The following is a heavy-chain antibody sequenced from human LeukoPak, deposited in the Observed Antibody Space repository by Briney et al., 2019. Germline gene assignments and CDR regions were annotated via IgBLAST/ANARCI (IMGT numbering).Heavy chain of an antibody. D-gene: IGHD6-13*01. J-gene: IGHJ6*02. CDR2: IVVGTGNT. Sequence: SVKVSCKASGFTFSSSAIQWVRQTRGQRLEWIGWIVVGTGNTNYAQKIQERVTITRDMSTSTAYMELSSLRSEDTAVYYCAATISADTDYYGMDVWGQGTTVTVSS. V-gene: IGHV1-58*02. CDR1: GFTFSSSA. CDR3: AATISADTDYYGMDV.